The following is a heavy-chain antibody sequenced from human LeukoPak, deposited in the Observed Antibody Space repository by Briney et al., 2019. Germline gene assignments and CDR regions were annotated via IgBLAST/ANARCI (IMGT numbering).Heavy chain of an antibody. CDR2: IYSGGST. CDR3: ARADYYYGMDV. CDR1: GFTVSSNY. Sequence: GGSLRLSCAASGFTVSSNYMSWVRQAPGKGLEWVSVIYSGGSTYYADSVKGRFTISRDNSKNTLYLQMNSLRAEDTAVYYCARADYYYGMDVWGQGTTVTVSS. J-gene: IGHJ6*02. V-gene: IGHV3-53*01.